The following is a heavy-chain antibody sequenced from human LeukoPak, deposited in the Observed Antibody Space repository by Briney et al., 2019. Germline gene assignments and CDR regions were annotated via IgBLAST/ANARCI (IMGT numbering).Heavy chain of an antibody. V-gene: IGHV3-23*01. J-gene: IGHJ4*01. Sequence: GGSLRLSCAASGFTFSNYAMSWVRQAPGKGQEWVSAITGSGGNTYYADSVKGRFTISRDNSKNTVFLQMNSLRAEDTAVYYCAKWGDYDILTGYYDSDYWGHGTLVTVSS. CDR2: ITGSGGNT. CDR1: GFTFSNYA. CDR3: AKWGDYDILTGYYDSDY. D-gene: IGHD3-9*01.